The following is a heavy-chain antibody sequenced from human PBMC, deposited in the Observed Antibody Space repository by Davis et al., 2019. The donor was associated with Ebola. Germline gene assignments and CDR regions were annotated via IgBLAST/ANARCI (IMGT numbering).Heavy chain of an antibody. CDR3: AKGARNYDILTGYKINDAFDI. J-gene: IGHJ3*02. CDR2: ISGRGGGI. D-gene: IGHD3-9*01. Sequence: PGGSLRLSCAASGFTFSRYAMNWVRQAPGKGLEWVSGISGRGGGIYYVDSVKGRFTISRDNSKNTLYLQMNSLRAEDTAVYYCAKGARNYDILTGYKINDAFDIWGQGTMVTVSS. CDR1: GFTFSRYA. V-gene: IGHV3-23*01.